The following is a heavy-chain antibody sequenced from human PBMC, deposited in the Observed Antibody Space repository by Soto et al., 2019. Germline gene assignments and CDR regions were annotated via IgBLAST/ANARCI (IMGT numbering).Heavy chain of an antibody. D-gene: IGHD3-10*01. CDR1: GFTFDDYA. J-gene: IGHJ4*02. V-gene: IGHV3-9*01. CDR2: ISWNGAAT. Sequence: EAHLVESGGGLVQPGRSLRLSCVVSGFTFDDYAVHWVRQAPGKGLEWVSGISWNGAATGYADSVKGRFTISRDNAKNSLYLRMSSLRTEDTAIYYCANLPLYGSGFDCWGQGTLVTVSS. CDR3: ANLPLYGSGFDC.